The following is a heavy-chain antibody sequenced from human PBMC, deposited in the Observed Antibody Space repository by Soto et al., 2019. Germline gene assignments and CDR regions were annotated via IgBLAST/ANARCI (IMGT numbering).Heavy chain of an antibody. D-gene: IGHD3-10*02. CDR3: TKDDGYNDTTSYHYVGMDV. CDR1: GFTFSGYY. CDR2: ISYDGSTE. J-gene: IGHJ6*02. Sequence: GGSLRLSCAASGFTFSGYYMHWVRQAPGKGLEWVAVISYDGSTEYYADSVKGRFTISRDNSANSLFLQMNSLRPEDTAVYYCTKDDGYNDTTSYHYVGMDVWGQGTTVTVSS. V-gene: IGHV3-30*18.